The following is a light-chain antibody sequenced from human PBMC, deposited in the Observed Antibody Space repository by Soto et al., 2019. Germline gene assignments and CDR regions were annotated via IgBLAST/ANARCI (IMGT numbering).Light chain of an antibody. CDR3: QQYDRFPYT. V-gene: IGKV1-5*03. Sequence: DIQMTQSPSTLSASVVDTVTITCRASQSISNWLAWYQQKPGQAPKLLIHKASTLESGVPSRFSGSGSGTEFTLTISSLQPDDFAPFYCQQYDRFPYTFGQGTKLEIK. J-gene: IGKJ2*01. CDR1: QSISNW. CDR2: KAS.